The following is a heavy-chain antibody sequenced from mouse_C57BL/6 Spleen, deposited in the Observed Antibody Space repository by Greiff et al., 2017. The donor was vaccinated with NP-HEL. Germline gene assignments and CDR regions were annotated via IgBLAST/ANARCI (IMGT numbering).Heavy chain of an antibody. CDR1: GFSLTSYG. J-gene: IGHJ3*01. V-gene: IGHV2-2*01. CDR3: ARNYDYDWFAY. D-gene: IGHD2-4*01. Sequence: VKLMESGPGLVQPSQSLSITCTVSGFSLTSYGVHWVRQSPGKGLEWLGVLWSGGSTDYNAAFISRLSISKDNSKSQVFFKMNSLQADDTAIYYCARNYDYDWFAYWGQGTLVTVSA. CDR2: LWSGGST.